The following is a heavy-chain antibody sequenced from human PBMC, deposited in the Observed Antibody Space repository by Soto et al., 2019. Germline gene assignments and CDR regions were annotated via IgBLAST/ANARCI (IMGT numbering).Heavy chain of an antibody. V-gene: IGHV3-49*03. Sequence: PGGSLSLSCTASGFTFGDYAMSWFRQAPGKGLEWVGFIRSKAYGGTTEYAASVKGRFTISRDDSKSIAYLQMNSLKTEDTAVYYCTRDSLPYYYGSGSYFFDYWGQGTLVTVSS. D-gene: IGHD3-10*01. CDR2: IRSKAYGGTT. J-gene: IGHJ4*02. CDR3: TRDSLPYYYGSGSYFFDY. CDR1: GFTFGDYA.